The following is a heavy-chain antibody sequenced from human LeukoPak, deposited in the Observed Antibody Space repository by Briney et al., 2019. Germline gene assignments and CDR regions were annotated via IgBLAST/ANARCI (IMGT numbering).Heavy chain of an antibody. J-gene: IGHJ3*02. V-gene: IGHV4-59*01. CDR3: ARYSSSWNLDDAFDI. D-gene: IGHD6-13*01. CDR1: GGSISSYY. Sequence: SETLSLTCTVSGGSISSYYWSWIRQPPGKGLEWIWYIYYSGSTNYNPSLKSRVTISVDTSKNQFSLKLSSVTAADTAVYYCARYSSSWNLDDAFDIWGQGTMVTV. CDR2: IYYSGST.